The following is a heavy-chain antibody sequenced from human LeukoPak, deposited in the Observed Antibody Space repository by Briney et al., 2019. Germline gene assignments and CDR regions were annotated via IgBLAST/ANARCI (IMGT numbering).Heavy chain of an antibody. V-gene: IGHV5-51*01. D-gene: IGHD4-17*01. J-gene: IGHJ4*02. CDR1: GYSFTSYW. Sequence: GESLKISCKGSGYSFTSYWIGWVRQMPGKGLEWMGIIYPGDSDTRYSPSFQGQVTISADKSISTAYLQWSSLKASDTAMYYCARHEGGHGDYVPPFDYWGQGTLVTVSS. CDR3: ARHEGGHGDYVPPFDY. CDR2: IYPGDSDT.